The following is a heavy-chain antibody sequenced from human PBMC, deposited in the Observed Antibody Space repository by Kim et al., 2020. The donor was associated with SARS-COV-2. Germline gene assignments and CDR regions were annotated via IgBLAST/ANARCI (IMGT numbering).Heavy chain of an antibody. Sequence: GGSLRLSCAASGFTFSNYWMSWVRQAPGKGLECVANIKGDGSEKYYVDSVRGRFTISRDNAKNSLFLQMNSLRVEDTAVYYCTSWGAGNYWGPGTLVTVSS. CDR3: TSWGAGNY. D-gene: IGHD6-13*01. J-gene: IGHJ4*02. V-gene: IGHV3-7*01. CDR2: IKGDGSEK. CDR1: GFTFSNYW.